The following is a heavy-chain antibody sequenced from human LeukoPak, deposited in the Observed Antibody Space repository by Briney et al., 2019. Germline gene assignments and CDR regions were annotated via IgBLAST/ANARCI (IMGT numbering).Heavy chain of an antibody. CDR3: AREHTIAATGTHWFAP. CDR1: GFAFSRYG. Sequence: GGSLRLSCAASGFAFSRYGMHWLRQAPGTGLGWVAVMWYDGSNEAYADSVRGRFTISRDNSENRLYLQMSSLRVEDTAVYYCAREHTIAATGTHWFAPWGQGTLVTVSS. V-gene: IGHV3-33*01. CDR2: MWYDGSNE. D-gene: IGHD6-13*01. J-gene: IGHJ5*02.